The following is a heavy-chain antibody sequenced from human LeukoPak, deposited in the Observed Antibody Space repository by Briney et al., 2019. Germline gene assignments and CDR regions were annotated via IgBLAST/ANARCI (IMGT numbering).Heavy chain of an antibody. CDR1: GFTFSSYA. Sequence: GGSLRLSCAASGFTFSSYAMSWVRQAPGKGLEWVSAISGSGGSTYYADSVKGRFTTSRDNSKNTLYLQMNSLRAEDTAVYYCAKDKEGQRTVDYWGQGTLVTVSS. J-gene: IGHJ4*02. CDR2: ISGSGGST. V-gene: IGHV3-23*01. D-gene: IGHD6-25*01. CDR3: AKDKEGQRTVDY.